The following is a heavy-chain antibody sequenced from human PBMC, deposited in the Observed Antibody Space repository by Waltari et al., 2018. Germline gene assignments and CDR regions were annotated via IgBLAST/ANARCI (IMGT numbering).Heavy chain of an antibody. V-gene: IGHV4-59*11. CDR2: IHDSGTT. J-gene: IGHJ4*02. CDR1: GGSIRSHY. Sequence: QVQLQESGPGLVKPSETLSLTCIVSGGSIRSHYWSWIRQPPGKGLEWIAYIHDSGTTAYNPSLKSRVTISLDTSKNQFSLQLPSVTAADTSVYFCARDQGSTIGTSFDDWGQGTLVTVSS. D-gene: IGHD1-1*01. CDR3: ARDQGSTIGTSFDD.